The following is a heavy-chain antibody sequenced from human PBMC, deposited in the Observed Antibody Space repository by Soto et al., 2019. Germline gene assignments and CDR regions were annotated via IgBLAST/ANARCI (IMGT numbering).Heavy chain of an antibody. CDR2: IYYSGST. Sequence: SETLSLTCTVSGGSISSGGYYWSWIRQHPGKGLEWIGYIYYSGSTYYNPSLKSRVTISVDTSKNQFSLKLSSVTAADTAVYYCARERHCSGGSCYNYFDYWGQGTLVTVSS. J-gene: IGHJ4*02. V-gene: IGHV4-31*03. D-gene: IGHD2-15*01. CDR3: ARERHCSGGSCYNYFDY. CDR1: GGSISSGGYY.